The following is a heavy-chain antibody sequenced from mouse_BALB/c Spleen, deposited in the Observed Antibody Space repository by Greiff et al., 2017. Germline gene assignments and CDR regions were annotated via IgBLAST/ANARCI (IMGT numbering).Heavy chain of an antibody. CDR3: ARWITSWFAY. CDR1: GYTFTSYW. V-gene: IGHV1-7*01. D-gene: IGHD1-1*01. Sequence: QVQLKESGAELAKPGASVKMSCKASGYTFTSYWMHWVKQRPGQGLEWIGYINPSTGYTEYNQKFKDKATLTADKSSSTAYMQLSSLTSEDSAVYYCARWITSWFAYWGQGTLVTVSA. J-gene: IGHJ3*01. CDR2: INPSTGYT.